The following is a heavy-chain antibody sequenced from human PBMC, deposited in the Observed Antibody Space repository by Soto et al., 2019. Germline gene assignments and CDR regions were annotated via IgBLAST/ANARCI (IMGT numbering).Heavy chain of an antibody. Sequence: EVQLVESGGGLVKPGGSLRLSCAASGFTFSNAWMNWVRQAPGKGLEWVGRIKSKTDGGTTDYAAPVKGRFTISRXXSKNTLYLQMNSLKTEDTAVYYCTTDIGYNYAFDIWGQGTMVTVSS. CDR1: GFTFSNAW. D-gene: IGHD1-1*01. J-gene: IGHJ3*02. CDR2: IKSKTDGGTT. V-gene: IGHV3-15*07. CDR3: TTDIGYNYAFDI.